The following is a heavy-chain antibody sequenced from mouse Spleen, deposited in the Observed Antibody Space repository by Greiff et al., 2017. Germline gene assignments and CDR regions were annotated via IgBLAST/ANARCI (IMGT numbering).Heavy chain of an antibody. CDR2: ISSGGSYT. CDR3: ARHEFITTAFYAMDY. V-gene: IGHV5-9-1*01. J-gene: IGHJ4*01. Sequence: DVMLVESGGGLVKPGGSLKLSCAASGFTFSSYAMSWVRQTPETRLEWVATISSGGSYTYYPDSVKGRFTLSRDNAKNTLYLQMSSLRSEDTAMYYCARHEFITTAFYAMDYWGQGTSVTVSS. CDR1: GFTFSSYA. D-gene: IGHD1-2*01.